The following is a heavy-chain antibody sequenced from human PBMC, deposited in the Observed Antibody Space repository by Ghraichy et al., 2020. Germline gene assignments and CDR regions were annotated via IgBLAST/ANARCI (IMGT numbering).Heavy chain of an antibody. D-gene: IGHD3-16*01. CDR1: GYTFNTHA. CDR3: ARWFAGPENRANDY. CDR2: INTNGGNP. V-gene: IGHV7-4-1*02. Sequence: ASVKVSCKTSGYTFNTHAINWVRQAPGQGLEWMGWINTNGGNPTYAQGFTGRFVFSLDSSVSTAYLEISSLKAEDTAVYYCARWFAGPENRANDYWGQGTLVTVSS. J-gene: IGHJ4*02.